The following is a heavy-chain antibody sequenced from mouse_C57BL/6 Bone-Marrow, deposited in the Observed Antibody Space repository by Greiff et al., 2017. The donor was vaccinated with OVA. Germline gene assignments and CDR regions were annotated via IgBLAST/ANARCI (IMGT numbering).Heavy chain of an antibody. D-gene: IGHD2-4*01. CDR3: ARRDYDYDGYYAMDY. V-gene: IGHV1-19*01. Sequence: VQLQQSGPVLVKPGASVKMSCKASGYTFTDYYMNWVKQSHGKSLEWIGVINPYNGGTSYNQKFKGKATLTVDKSSSTAYMELNSLTSDDSAVYYCARRDYDYDGYYAMDYWGQGTSVTVSS. CDR2: INPYNGGT. CDR1: GYTFTDYY. J-gene: IGHJ4*01.